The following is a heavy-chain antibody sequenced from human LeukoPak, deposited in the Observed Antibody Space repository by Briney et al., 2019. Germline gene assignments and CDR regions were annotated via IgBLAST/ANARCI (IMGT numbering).Heavy chain of an antibody. V-gene: IGHV4-59*01. CDR2: IYYSGST. CDR1: GGSISSYY. J-gene: IGHJ4*02. D-gene: IGHD4-23*01. Sequence: PSETLSLTCTVSGGSISSYYWSWIRQPPGKGLEWIGNIYYSGSTNYNPSLKSRVTISVDTSKNQCSLKLSSVTAADTAVYYCASATPGGNFDYWGQGTLVTVSS. CDR3: ASATPGGNFDY.